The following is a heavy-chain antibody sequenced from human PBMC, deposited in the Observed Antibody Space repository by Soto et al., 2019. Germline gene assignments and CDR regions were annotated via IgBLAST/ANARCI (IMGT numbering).Heavy chain of an antibody. CDR1: GASISGGDYY. CDR3: AFKTRGGVIVKPFDS. CDR2: IYSSATA. V-gene: IGHV4-30-4*08. J-gene: IGHJ4*02. Sequence: PSETLSLTCTVSGASISGGDYYWTWIRQPPGKGLEWIGYIYSSATAYYNPSLQSRVAISVDTSKNQFSLKLSSVTAADTAVYYCAFKTRGGVIVKPFDSWGQGTLVTVSS. D-gene: IGHD3-16*02.